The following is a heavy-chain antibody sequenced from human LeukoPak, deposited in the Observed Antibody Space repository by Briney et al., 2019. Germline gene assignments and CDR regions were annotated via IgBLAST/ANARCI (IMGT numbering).Heavy chain of an antibody. CDR2: ISAYNGNT. Sequence: ASVKVSCKASGYTFTSYGISWVRQAPGQGLEWMGWISAYNGNTNYAQKLQGRVTMTTDTSTSTAYMELRSLRSDDTAVYYCARVRLRITMIVVVIGEEEDYWGQGTLVTVSS. CDR1: GYTFTSYG. D-gene: IGHD3-22*01. CDR3: ARVRLRITMIVVVIGEEEDY. J-gene: IGHJ4*02. V-gene: IGHV1-18*01.